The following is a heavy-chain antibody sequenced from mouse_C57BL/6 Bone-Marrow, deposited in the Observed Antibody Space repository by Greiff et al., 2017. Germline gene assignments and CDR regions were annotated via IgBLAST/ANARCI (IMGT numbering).Heavy chain of an antibody. CDR1: GYSITSGYY. CDR2: ISYDGSN. D-gene: IGHD5-1*01. V-gene: IGHV3-6*01. J-gene: IGHJ2*01. Sequence: DVQLQESGPGLVKPSQSLSLTCSVTGYSITSGYYWNWIRQFPGNKLEWMGYISYDGSNNYNPSLKNRISITRDTSKNQFFLKLNSVTTEDTATYYCARALLTLDYFDYWGQGTTLTVAS. CDR3: ARALLTLDYFDY.